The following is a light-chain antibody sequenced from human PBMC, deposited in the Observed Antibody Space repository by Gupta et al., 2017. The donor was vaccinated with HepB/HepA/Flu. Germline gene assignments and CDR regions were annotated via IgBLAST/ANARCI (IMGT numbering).Light chain of an antibody. Sequence: EIVLTQSPATLSLSPGERATLSCRASQSVGTYLAWYQQKPGQPPRLLIYDASNRATAIPARFSGSGSGTDFSLTISMLEPEDFAVYYCQQRRSWPLTFGGGTKVEIK. J-gene: IGKJ4*01. CDR1: QSVGTY. CDR3: QQRRSWPLT. V-gene: IGKV3-11*01. CDR2: DAS.